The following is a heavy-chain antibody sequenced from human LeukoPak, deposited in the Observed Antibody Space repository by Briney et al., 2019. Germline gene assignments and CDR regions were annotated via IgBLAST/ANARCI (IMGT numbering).Heavy chain of an antibody. CDR2: IDWDDDK. CDR1: GFSLSTSGMS. J-gene: IGHJ4*02. D-gene: IGHD3-22*01. Sequence: EPSPSLVKPTQPLTLTCTFSGFSLSTSGMSVNWIRQPPGKALEWLASIDWDDDKYYSTSLKTRLTISTDTSKNQVVLTLTNMDPVDTATYYCARIRYYYDSRGYSSTYYFDYWGQGTLVTVSS. CDR3: ARIRYYYDSRGYSSTYYFDY. V-gene: IGHV2-70*11.